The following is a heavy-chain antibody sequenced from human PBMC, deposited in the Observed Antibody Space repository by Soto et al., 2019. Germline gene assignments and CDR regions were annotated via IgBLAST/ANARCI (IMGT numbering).Heavy chain of an antibody. Sequence: GSLRLSCVASGFTFNTYWMSWVRQAPGKGLEWVANIKEDGSDKYYVDSVKGRFTISRDNAKNLLYLQMNSLGAGDTAMYYCARFTRGSSGDYWGQGTLVTVSS. D-gene: IGHD6-25*01. CDR1: GFTFNTYW. V-gene: IGHV3-7*01. J-gene: IGHJ4*02. CDR2: IKEDGSDK. CDR3: ARFTRGSSGDY.